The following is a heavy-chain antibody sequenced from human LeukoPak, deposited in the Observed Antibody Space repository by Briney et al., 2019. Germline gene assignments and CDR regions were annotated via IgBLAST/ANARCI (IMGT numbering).Heavy chain of an antibody. V-gene: IGHV1-2*02. D-gene: IGHD3-10*01. Sequence: GASVTVSCKASGYSFTAYYMHWVRQAPGQGLEYMGWINPNSGGTTSSQKFQDRVTLTRDTSISTAYTELSSLTSDDTAVYYCARAYGSGSSYHPDYWGQGTLVTVSS. CDR3: ARAYGSGSSYHPDY. CDR2: INPNSGGT. CDR1: GYSFTAYY. J-gene: IGHJ4*02.